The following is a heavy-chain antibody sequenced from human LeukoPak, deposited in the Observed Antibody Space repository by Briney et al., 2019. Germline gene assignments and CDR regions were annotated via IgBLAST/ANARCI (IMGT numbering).Heavy chain of an antibody. J-gene: IGHJ4*02. CDR1: GFTFKNFA. CDR2: ISGYNDNT. D-gene: IGHD6-25*01. CDR3: ARVHRPYNIGLMDY. Sequence: VASVKVSCKTSGFTFKNFAIGWVRQVPGQGLEWMGWISGYNDNTNFAQRLQDRISMATDTSTDTAYMTLRSLRSDDTAVYFCARVHRPYNIGLMDYWGQGTQITVSS. V-gene: IGHV1-18*01.